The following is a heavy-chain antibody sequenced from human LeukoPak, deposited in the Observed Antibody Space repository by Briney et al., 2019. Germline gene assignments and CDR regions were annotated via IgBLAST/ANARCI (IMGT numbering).Heavy chain of an antibody. J-gene: IGHJ4*02. Sequence: PSGGSLRLSCAASGFTFSSYWMSWVRQAPGKGLEWVANIHQDGSEKYYEDSVKGRFTISRDNAKNSLYLQMNSLRAEDTAVYYCAREVRYYYGSLDYWGQGTLVTVSS. CDR2: IHQDGSEK. V-gene: IGHV3-7*01. CDR1: GFTFSSYW. CDR3: AREVRYYYGSLDY. D-gene: IGHD3-10*01.